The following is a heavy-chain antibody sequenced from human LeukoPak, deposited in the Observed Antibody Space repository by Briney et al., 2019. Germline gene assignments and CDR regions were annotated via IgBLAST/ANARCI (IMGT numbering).Heavy chain of an antibody. CDR1: GGSFSGYY. CDR2: INHSGGT. D-gene: IGHD5-12*01. Sequence: SETLSLTCAVYGGSFSGYYWSWIRQPPGKGLEWIGEINHSGGTNYNPSLKSRVTISVDTSKNQFSLKLSSVTAADTAVYYCARGGYDPLRYFDYWGQGTLVTVSS. CDR3: ARGGYDPLRYFDY. V-gene: IGHV4-34*01. J-gene: IGHJ4*02.